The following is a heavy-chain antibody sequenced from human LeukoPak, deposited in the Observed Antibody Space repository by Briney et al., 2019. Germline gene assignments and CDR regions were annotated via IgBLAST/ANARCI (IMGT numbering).Heavy chain of an antibody. CDR1: GGSISSSSYY. Sequence: SETLSLTCTVSGGSISSSSYYWGWIRQPPGKGLEWIGSIYYSGSTYYNPSLKSRVTISVDTSKNQFSLKLSSVTAADTAVYYCARHPYNSSGYYPDYWGQGTLVTVSS. V-gene: IGHV4-39*01. CDR3: ARHPYNSSGYYPDY. CDR2: IYYSGST. J-gene: IGHJ4*02. D-gene: IGHD3-22*01.